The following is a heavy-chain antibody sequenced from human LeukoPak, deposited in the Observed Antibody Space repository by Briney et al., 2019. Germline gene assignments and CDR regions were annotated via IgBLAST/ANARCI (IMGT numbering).Heavy chain of an antibody. J-gene: IGHJ6*02. V-gene: IGHV3-49*04. Sequence: GWSLRLSCTTSGFNFGDHAMTWVRQAPGKGLEWVGFIRSKAYCGTTEYAASVKGRFTISRDDSKSVVYLQMNSLKSEDTAVYYCSRGPIQLWVHNGVDVWGQGTTVTVSS. CDR1: GFNFGDHA. CDR2: IRSKAYCGTT. CDR3: SRGPIQLWVHNGVDV. D-gene: IGHD5-18*01.